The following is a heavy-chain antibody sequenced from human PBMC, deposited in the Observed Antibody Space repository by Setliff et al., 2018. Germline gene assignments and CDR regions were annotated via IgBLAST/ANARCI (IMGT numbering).Heavy chain of an antibody. CDR3: AKDYPATSGDYYWFDP. Sequence: GGSLRLSCAASGFTFRSYGIHWVRQAPGKGLEWVAFIRNDGSNKYYADSVKGRFTISRDNSKNTLYLQMNSLRAEDTAVYYCAKDYPATSGDYYWFDPWGQGTLVTVSS. CDR2: IRNDGSNK. CDR1: GFTFRSYG. J-gene: IGHJ5*02. D-gene: IGHD4-17*01. V-gene: IGHV3-30*02.